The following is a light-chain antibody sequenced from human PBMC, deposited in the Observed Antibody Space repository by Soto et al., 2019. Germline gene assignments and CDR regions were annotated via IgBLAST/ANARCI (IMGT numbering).Light chain of an antibody. CDR1: SSDVGDYNY. J-gene: IGLJ1*01. V-gene: IGLV2-14*01. Sequence: QSALTQPASVSGSPGQSITISCTGTSSDVGDYNYVSWYQQHPGKAPKLMIYEVSNRPSGVSNRFSGSKSGNMASLTISGLQAEDEADYYCSSYTRSSTPYVFGTGTKVTVL. CDR3: SSYTRSSTPYV. CDR2: EVS.